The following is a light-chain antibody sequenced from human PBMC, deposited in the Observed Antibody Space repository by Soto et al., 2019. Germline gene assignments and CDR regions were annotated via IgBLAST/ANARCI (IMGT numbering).Light chain of an antibody. Sequence: QSVLTQPPSASGTPGQSVTISCSGSSSNIGRNTVNWYQQLPGRAPKLLIYTNIQRPSGVPDRFSGSKSGTSASVAISGLQSGDEADYYCAAWDDSLNGVVFGGGTKLTVL. J-gene: IGLJ2*01. CDR1: SSNIGRNT. V-gene: IGLV1-44*01. CDR3: AAWDDSLNGVV. CDR2: TNI.